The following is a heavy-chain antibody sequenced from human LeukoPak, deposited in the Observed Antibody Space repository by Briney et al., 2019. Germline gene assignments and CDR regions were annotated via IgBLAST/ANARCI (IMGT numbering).Heavy chain of an antibody. CDR1: RFTLSSYW. V-gene: IGHV3-74*01. CDR2: TNNDGSYT. Sequence: GGSLRLSCVASRFTLSSYWMNWVRQAPGKGLVWVARTNNDGSYTDYADSVKGRFIISRDNAKNSLHLQMNSLRAEDTAVYYCAREITWEVTPIWGQGTMVTVSS. CDR3: AREITWEVTPI. J-gene: IGHJ3*02. D-gene: IGHD3-16*01.